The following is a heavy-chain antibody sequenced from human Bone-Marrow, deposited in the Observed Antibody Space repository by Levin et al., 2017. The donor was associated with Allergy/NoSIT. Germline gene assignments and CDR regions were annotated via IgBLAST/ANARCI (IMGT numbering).Heavy chain of an antibody. CDR2: SRSKVDSYTT. D-gene: IGHD2-15*01. Sequence: LSLPCAASGFPFSDHYMDWVRQAPGKGLEWVGRSRSKVDSYTTEYAASVKGRFTISRDDSKNSLYLQMNSLKTEDTAVYYCAAGYCSGGSGDDFNYWGQGILVTVSS. V-gene: IGHV3-72*01. CDR1: GFPFSDHY. J-gene: IGHJ4*02. CDR3: AAGYCSGGSGDDFNY.